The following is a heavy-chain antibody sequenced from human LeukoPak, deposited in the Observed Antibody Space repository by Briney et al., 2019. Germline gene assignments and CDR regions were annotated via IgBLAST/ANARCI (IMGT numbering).Heavy chain of an antibody. CDR2: IKQDGSEK. Sequence: GGSLRLSCAASGFTFSNYWMNWVRQAPGKGLEWVANIKQDGSEKNYVDSVKGRFTISRDDDKNSLFLQMNSLRADDTAVYYCAGGRGWLEDYWGQGTLVTVSS. CDR1: GFTFSNYW. CDR3: AGGRGWLEDY. V-gene: IGHV3-7*05. D-gene: IGHD5-12*01. J-gene: IGHJ4*02.